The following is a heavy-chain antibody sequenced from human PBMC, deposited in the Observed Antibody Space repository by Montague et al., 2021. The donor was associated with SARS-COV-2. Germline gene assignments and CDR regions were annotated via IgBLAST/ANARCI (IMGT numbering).Heavy chain of an antibody. CDR3: AKVKHVHYDFWSGYRGGYFDY. D-gene: IGHD3-3*01. Sequence: SLRLSCAASVFTFRSYAMSLVRQAPGTGLEWVSVIYSGFSSTYYXXSFKVQFTISRDNSKNTLYLQLHSLKAEDTAVYYCAKVKHVHYDFWSGYRGGYFDYWGQGTLVTVSS. J-gene: IGHJ4*02. CDR2: IYSGFSST. V-gene: IGHV3-23*03. CDR1: VFTFRSYA.